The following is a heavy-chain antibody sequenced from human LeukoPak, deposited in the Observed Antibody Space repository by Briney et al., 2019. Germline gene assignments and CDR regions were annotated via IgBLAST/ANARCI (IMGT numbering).Heavy chain of an antibody. Sequence: SETLSLTCTVSGYSISSGYYWGWIRQPPGKGLEWIGSIYHSGSTFYNPSLKSRVTIPVDTSKNQFSLKLSSVTAADTAVYYCARDYGSGTYNFDYWGQGTLVTVSS. CDR2: IYHSGST. J-gene: IGHJ4*02. D-gene: IGHD3-10*01. CDR1: GYSISSGYY. CDR3: ARDYGSGTYNFDY. V-gene: IGHV4-38-2*02.